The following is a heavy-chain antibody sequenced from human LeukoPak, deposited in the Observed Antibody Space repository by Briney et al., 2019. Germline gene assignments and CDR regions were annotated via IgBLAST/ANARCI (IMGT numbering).Heavy chain of an antibody. D-gene: IGHD3-22*01. J-gene: IGHJ4*02. V-gene: IGHV3-23*01. CDR2: ISGRGSST. Sequence: PGGSLRLSCAASGFTFSSYVMSWVRQAPGKGLEWVSIISGRGSSTYYADSVKGRFTISRDNSKNTLYLQMNSLRAEDTAIFYCAKAREPYYDNSGIDHWGQGTLVTVSS. CDR1: GFTFSSYV. CDR3: AKAREPYYDNSGIDH.